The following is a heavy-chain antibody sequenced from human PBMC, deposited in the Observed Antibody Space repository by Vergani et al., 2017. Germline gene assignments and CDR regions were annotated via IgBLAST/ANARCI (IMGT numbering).Heavy chain of an antibody. J-gene: IGHJ6*03. Sequence: QVQLVQSGAEVKKPGSSVKVSCKASGGTFSSYAISWVRPAPGQGLELMGGIIPIFGTANYAQKFQGRVTITAXESTSTAYMELSSLRSEDTAVYYCAIGLNDYYYYYMDVWGKGTTVTVSS. V-gene: IGHV1-69*01. CDR3: AIGLNDYYYYYMDV. CDR2: IIPIFGTA. CDR1: GGTFSSYA.